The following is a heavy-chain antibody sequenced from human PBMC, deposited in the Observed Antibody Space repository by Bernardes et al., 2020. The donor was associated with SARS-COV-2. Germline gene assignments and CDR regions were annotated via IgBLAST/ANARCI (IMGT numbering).Heavy chain of an antibody. V-gene: IGHV2-70*11. Sequence: SGPTLWKSTQTITLTCTFSGFSLSPSGMCVSWIRQPPGKALEWLARIDWDDDKYYSTSLKTRLTISKDTSKNQVVLTMTNMDPVDTATYYCARSAAGIQIDYWGQGTLVTVSS. CDR1: GFSLSPSGMC. D-gene: IGHD6-13*01. CDR3: ARSAAGIQIDY. J-gene: IGHJ4*02. CDR2: IDWDDDK.